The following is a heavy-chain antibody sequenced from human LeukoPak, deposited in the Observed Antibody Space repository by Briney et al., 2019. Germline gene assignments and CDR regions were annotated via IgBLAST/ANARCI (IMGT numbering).Heavy chain of an antibody. CDR2: ISGSGGST. V-gene: IGHV3-23*01. J-gene: IGHJ4*02. Sequence: GGSLRLSCAASGFTFSSYAMSWVRQAPGKGLEWVSAISGSGGSTYYADSVKGRFTISRDNSKNTLYLQMNSLRAEDAAVYYCAKDSPGWEQQLIPVDYWGQGTLVTVSS. D-gene: IGHD6-13*01. CDR3: AKDSPGWEQQLIPVDY. CDR1: GFTFSSYA.